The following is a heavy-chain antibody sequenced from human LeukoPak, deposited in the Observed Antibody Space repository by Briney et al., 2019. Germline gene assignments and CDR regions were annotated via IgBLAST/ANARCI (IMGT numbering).Heavy chain of an antibody. D-gene: IGHD3-10*01. V-gene: IGHV1-69*05. J-gene: IGHJ4*02. CDR2: IIPIFGTA. Sequence: SVKVSCKASGGTFSSYAISWVRQAPGQGLEWMGGIIPIFGTANYAQKSQGRVTITTDESTSTAYMELSSLRSEDTAVYYCARDRGITMVRGPWTWDFDYWGQGTLVTVSS. CDR3: ARDRGITMVRGPWTWDFDY. CDR1: GGTFSSYA.